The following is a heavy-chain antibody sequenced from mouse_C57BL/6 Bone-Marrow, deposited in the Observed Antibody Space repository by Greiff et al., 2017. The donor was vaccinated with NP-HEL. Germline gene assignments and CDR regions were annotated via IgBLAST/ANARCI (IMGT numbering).Heavy chain of an antibody. D-gene: IGHD1-1*01. J-gene: IGHJ4*01. CDR1: GFTFSDYG. CDR2: ISSGSSTI. CDR3: AKDYYGSGAMDY. Sequence: VQLKESGGGLVKPGGSLKLSCAASGFTFSDYGMHWVRQAPEKGLEWVAYISSGSSTIYYADTVKGRFTISRDNAKNTLVLQMTSLRSEDTAMYYCAKDYYGSGAMDYWGQGTSVTVSS. V-gene: IGHV5-17*01.